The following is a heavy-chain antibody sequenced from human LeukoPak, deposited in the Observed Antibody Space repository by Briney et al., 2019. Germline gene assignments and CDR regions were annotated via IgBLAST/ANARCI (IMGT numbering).Heavy chain of an antibody. V-gene: IGHV4-39*07. CDR2: IYYSGST. J-gene: IGHJ4*02. CDR3: ARETYYYDSSGYYSYTDY. Sequence: PSETLSLTCTVSGGSISSSSYYWGWIRQPPGKGLEWIGSIYYSGSTYYNPSLKSRVTISVDTSKNQFSLKLSSVTAADTAVYYCARETYYYDSSGYYSYTDYWGQGTLVTVSS. D-gene: IGHD3-22*01. CDR1: GGSISSSSYY.